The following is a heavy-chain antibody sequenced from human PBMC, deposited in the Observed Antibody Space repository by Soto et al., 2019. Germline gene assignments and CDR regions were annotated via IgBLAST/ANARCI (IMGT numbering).Heavy chain of an antibody. D-gene: IGHD3-16*01. CDR2: IWYDGINK. Sequence: GGSLRLSCAASGFTFSSYGMHWVRQAPGKGLEWVAVIWYDGINKYYADSVKGRFTISRDNSKNTLYLQMNSLRAEDTALYYCIKESTPGGLDDWGQGTLVTVSS. CDR3: IKESTPGGLDD. V-gene: IGHV3-30*02. CDR1: GFTFSSYG. J-gene: IGHJ4*02.